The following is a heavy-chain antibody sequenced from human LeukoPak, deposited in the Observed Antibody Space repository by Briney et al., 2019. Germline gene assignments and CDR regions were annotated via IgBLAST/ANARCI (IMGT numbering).Heavy chain of an antibody. CDR1: GGSFSGYY. V-gene: IGHV4-34*01. Sequence: SETLFLTCAVYGGSFSGYYWSWIRQPPGKGLEWIGEINHSGSTNYNPSLKSRVTISVDTYKNQFSLKLSSVTAADTAVYYCASLIVLPAAYMDVWGRGTTVTVSS. CDR2: INHSGST. D-gene: IGHD2-2*01. CDR3: ASLIVLPAAYMDV. J-gene: IGHJ6*03.